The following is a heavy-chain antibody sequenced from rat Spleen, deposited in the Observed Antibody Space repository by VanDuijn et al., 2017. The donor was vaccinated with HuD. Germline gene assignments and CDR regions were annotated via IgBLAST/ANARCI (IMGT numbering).Heavy chain of an antibody. CDR1: GFIFSDYD. J-gene: IGHJ2*01. Sequence: EVQLVESGGGLVQPGRSMKLSCAASGFIFSDYDMAWVRQAPKKGLEWVAYISFDGGITYYRDSGKGRFTISRDNTKSILYLQMDSLRSEDTATYYCTREDYYSNYNDYWGQGVMVTVSS. CDR2: ISFDGGIT. V-gene: IGHV5-20*01. CDR3: TREDYYSNYNDY. D-gene: IGHD1-2*01.